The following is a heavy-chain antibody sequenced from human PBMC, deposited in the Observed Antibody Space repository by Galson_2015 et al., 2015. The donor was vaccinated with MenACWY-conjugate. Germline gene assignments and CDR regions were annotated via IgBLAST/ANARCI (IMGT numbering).Heavy chain of an antibody. J-gene: IGHJ1*01. Sequence: ESLTGAYAVAGCAVVRRGWWSWVRQLPGQVLEWIGEIYYSGETNYKPSLRGRVTIPLDEKKGEFFLRLASATAADTAIYFCERALSSSRTVWGQGIVVAVSS. CDR3: ERALSSSRTV. CDR1: GCAVVRRGW. D-gene: IGHD6-13*01. V-gene: IGHV4-4*01. CDR2: IYYSGET.